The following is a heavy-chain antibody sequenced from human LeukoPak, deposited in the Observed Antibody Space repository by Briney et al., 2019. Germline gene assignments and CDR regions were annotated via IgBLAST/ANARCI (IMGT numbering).Heavy chain of an antibody. D-gene: IGHD2-2*01. CDR3: AREDCSSTSCYDPSVSDY. J-gene: IGHJ4*02. CDR2: ITRNSDYT. V-gene: IGHV3-11*06. Sequence: PGGSLRLSCAASGFTFSDYYMSWIRQAPGKGLEWVSYITRNSDYTNYADSVKGRFTISRDNAKNSLYLQMNSLRAEDTAVYYCAREDCSSTSCYDPSVSDYWGQGTLVTVSS. CDR1: GFTFSDYY.